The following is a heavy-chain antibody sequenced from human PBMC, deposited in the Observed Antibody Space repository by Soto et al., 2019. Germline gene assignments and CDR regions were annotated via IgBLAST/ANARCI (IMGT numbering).Heavy chain of an antibody. CDR2: IYYSGST. D-gene: IGHD4-4*01. CDR1: DDSINSDKYY. V-gene: IGHV4-39*07. J-gene: IGHJ5*02. CDR3: ARVLPWDYSSGDRFDP. Sequence: SETLSLTCSVSDDSINSDKYYWGWIRQPPGKGLEWIGSIYYSGSTYYNPSLKSRVTISVDTSKNQFSLKLSSVTAADTAVYYCARVLPWDYSSGDRFDPWGQGTLVTVSS.